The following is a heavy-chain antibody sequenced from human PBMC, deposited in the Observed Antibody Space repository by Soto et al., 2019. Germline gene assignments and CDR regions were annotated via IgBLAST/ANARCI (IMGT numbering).Heavy chain of an antibody. J-gene: IGHJ6*02. CDR3: ASNVKDYDLGYYYYGMDV. V-gene: IGHV4-30-4*01. CDR1: GGSISSGDYY. D-gene: IGHD3-3*01. Sequence: PSETLSLTCTVSGGSISSGDYYWSWIRQPPGKGLEWIGYIYYSGSTYYNPSLKSRVTISVDTSKNQFSLKLSSVTAADTAVYYCASNVKDYDLGYYYYGMDVCGPGTTLTVSS. CDR2: IYYSGST.